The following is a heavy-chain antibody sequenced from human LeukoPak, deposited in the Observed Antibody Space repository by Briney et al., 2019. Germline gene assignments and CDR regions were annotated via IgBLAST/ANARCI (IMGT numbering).Heavy chain of an antibody. CDR1: GGTFSSYA. CDR3: ARLHQWEGATGDFDY. D-gene: IGHD1-26*01. V-gene: IGHV1-69*13. J-gene: IGHJ4*02. CDR2: IIPIFGTA. Sequence: SVKVSCKASGGTFSSYAISWVRQAPGQGLEWMGGIIPIFGTANYAQKFQGRVTITADESTSTAYMELSSLRSEDTAVYYCARLHQWEGATGDFDYWGQGTLVTVSS.